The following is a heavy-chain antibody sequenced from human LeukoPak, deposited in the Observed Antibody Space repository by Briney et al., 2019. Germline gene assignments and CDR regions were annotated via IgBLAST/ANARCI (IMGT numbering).Heavy chain of an antibody. Sequence: PGGSLRLSCAASGFTFSSYAMSWVRQAPGKGLEWVSDISGSGGSTYYADSVKGRFTISRDNSKNTLYLQMNSLRAEDTAVYYCANAGALARSWFAYYFDYWGQGTLVTVSS. CDR3: ANAGALARSWFAYYFDY. J-gene: IGHJ4*02. CDR2: ISGSGGST. D-gene: IGHD6-13*01. V-gene: IGHV3-23*01. CDR1: GFTFSSYA.